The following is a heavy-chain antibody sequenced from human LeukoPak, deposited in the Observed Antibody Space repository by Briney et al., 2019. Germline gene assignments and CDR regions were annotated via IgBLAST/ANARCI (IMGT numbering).Heavy chain of an antibody. V-gene: IGHV4-59*08. Sequence: SETPSLTCTVSGGSISSSYWSWIRQPPGKGLEWIGYISDSGGTNYNPSLKSRVTISVDTSKNQFSLKLTSVTAADTAVYYCARHGRYFDYWGQGTLVTVSS. CDR3: ARHGRYFDY. CDR2: ISDSGGT. J-gene: IGHJ4*02. CDR1: GGSISSSY.